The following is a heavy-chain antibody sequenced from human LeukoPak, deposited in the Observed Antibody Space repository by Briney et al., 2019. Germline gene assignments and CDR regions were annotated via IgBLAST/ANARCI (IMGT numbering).Heavy chain of an antibody. J-gene: IGHJ5*02. Sequence: GASVKVSCKASGYTFTGYYMHWVRQAPGQGLEWVGWINTNTGNPTYAQDFTGRFVFSLDTSVTTTYLQISSLKAEDTAVYYCAREPRYCSTTSCYPTGWFDPWGQGTLVTVSS. V-gene: IGHV7-4-1*02. D-gene: IGHD2-2*01. CDR2: INTNTGNP. CDR1: GYTFTGYY. CDR3: AREPRYCSTTSCYPTGWFDP.